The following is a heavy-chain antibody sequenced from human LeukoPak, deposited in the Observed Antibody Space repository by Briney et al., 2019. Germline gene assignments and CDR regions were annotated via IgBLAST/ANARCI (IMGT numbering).Heavy chain of an antibody. CDR1: GFTFSTYE. D-gene: IGHD1-14*01. V-gene: IGHV3-48*03. J-gene: IGHJ5*02. Sequence: GGSLRLSCEASGFTFSTYEMNWVRQTPGKGLEWVSCIGSSGSTIYYADSVKGRFTISRDNGKNSLYLQMNSLRAEDTAVYFCSRNPTAYNWFDPWGQGTLVTVSS. CDR2: IGSSGSTI. CDR3: SRNPTAYNWFDP.